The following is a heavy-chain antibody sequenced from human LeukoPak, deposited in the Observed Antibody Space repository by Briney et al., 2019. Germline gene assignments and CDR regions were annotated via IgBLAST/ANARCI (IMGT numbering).Heavy chain of an antibody. Sequence: SVKVSCKASGGTFDHSAINWVRQAPGQGLKWMGRIIPILNIPNYAQKLQGRVTIAADKSTSTAYMELSSLRSDDTAVYYCAREKMEVGYYGLDVWGQGTTVTVSS. CDR3: AREKMEVGYYGLDV. CDR1: GGTFDHSA. V-gene: IGHV1-69*04. CDR2: IIPILNIP. D-gene: IGHD1-1*01. J-gene: IGHJ6*02.